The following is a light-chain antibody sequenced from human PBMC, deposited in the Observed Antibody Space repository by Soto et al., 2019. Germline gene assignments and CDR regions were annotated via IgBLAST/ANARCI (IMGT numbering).Light chain of an antibody. CDR1: QSVSNNY. CDR3: QQYDSSPYT. Sequence: EIVLTQSPGTLSLSPGERATLSCRASQSVSNNYLAWYQQKPGQAPRLLIYGASSRATGIPDRFSGSGSGTDVTLTISRLEPEDFAVYNCQQYDSSPYTFGQGTKLEIK. J-gene: IGKJ2*01. CDR2: GAS. V-gene: IGKV3-20*01.